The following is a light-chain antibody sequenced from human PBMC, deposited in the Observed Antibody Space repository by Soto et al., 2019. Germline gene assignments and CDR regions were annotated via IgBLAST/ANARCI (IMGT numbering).Light chain of an antibody. CDR2: DAS. J-gene: IGKJ5*01. CDR1: QSVRNNY. CDR3: QQRSSAIT. Sequence: EIVLTQSPGTLSLSPGERATLSCRASQSVRNNYLAWYQQKPGQAPRLLIYDASSRATGIPDRFSGGGSGTDLTLTISRLEPEDFAVYYCQQRSSAITFGQGTRLEIK. V-gene: IGKV3D-20*02.